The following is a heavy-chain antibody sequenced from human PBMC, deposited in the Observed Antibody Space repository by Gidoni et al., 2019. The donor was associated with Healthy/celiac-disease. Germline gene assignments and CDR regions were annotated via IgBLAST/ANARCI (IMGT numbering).Heavy chain of an antibody. CDR3: ARDHTSSGWYVGFDP. J-gene: IGHJ5*02. D-gene: IGHD6-19*01. CDR1: GGSISSGSYY. CDR2: IYTSGST. V-gene: IGHV4-61*02. Sequence: QVQLQASGPGLVKPSQTVSLTCTVSGGSISSGSYYWSWLRQPAGRGLEWMGRIYTSGSTNYNPSLKSRVTISVDTSKNQFSLKLSSVTAADTAVYYCARDHTSSGWYVGFDPWGQGTLVTVSS.